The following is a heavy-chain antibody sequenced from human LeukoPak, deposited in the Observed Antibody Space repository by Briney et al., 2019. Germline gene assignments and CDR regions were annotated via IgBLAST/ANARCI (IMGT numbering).Heavy chain of an antibody. CDR1: GYTFTSYG. D-gene: IGHD5-24*01. J-gene: IGHJ3*02. V-gene: IGHV1-46*01. CDR3: ARNRGPMATIGGHDAFDI. CDR2: INPSGGST. Sequence: EASVKVSCKASGYTFTSYGISWVRQAPGQGLEWMGIINPSGGSTSCAQKFQGRLTMTRDMSTSTVYMELSSLRSEDTAVYYCARNRGPMATIGGHDAFDIWGQGTMVTVSS.